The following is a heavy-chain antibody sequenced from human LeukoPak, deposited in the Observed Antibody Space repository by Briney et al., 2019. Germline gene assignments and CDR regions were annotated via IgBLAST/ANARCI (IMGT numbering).Heavy chain of an antibody. CDR2: INPNSGGT. Sequence: ASVKVSRKASGYTFTGYYMHWVRQAPGQGLEWMGWINPNSGGTNYAQKFQGRVTMTRDTSISTAYMELSRLRSDDTAVYYCARVGDMLWSPFNNWFDPWGQGTLVTVSS. CDR1: GYTFTGYY. V-gene: IGHV1-2*02. J-gene: IGHJ5*02. CDR3: ARVGDMLWSPFNNWFDP. D-gene: IGHD2-8*01.